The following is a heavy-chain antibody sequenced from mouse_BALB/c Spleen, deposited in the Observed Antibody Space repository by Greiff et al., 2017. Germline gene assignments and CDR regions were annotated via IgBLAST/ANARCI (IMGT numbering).Heavy chain of an antibody. J-gene: IGHJ3*01. CDR3: ASGAYGNYGFAY. D-gene: IGHD2-1*01. CDR2: ISSGGSYT. V-gene: IGHV5-6*01. Sequence: EVQLVESGGDLVKPGGSLKLSCAASGFTFSSYGMSWVRQTPDKRLEWVATISSGGSYTYYPDSVKGRFTISRDNAKNTLYLQMSSLRSEDTAMYYCASGAYGNYGFAYWGQGTLVTVSA. CDR1: GFTFSSYG.